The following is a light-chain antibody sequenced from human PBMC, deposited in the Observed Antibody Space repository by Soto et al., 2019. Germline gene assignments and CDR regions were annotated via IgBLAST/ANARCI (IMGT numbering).Light chain of an antibody. J-gene: IGLJ6*01. CDR2: EDD. CDR3: QSCHNNNLNV. V-gene: IGLV6-57*02. CDR1: TGSMDNNY. Sequence: NFMLTQPHSVSESPGKTVTISCAASTGSMDNNYVQWSRQRPGSVATTVMYEDDQRPSGVPDRFSGSIDTCSDSVSLTMSGLKTGDLADSCCQSCHNNNLNVFGSGTQLTVL.